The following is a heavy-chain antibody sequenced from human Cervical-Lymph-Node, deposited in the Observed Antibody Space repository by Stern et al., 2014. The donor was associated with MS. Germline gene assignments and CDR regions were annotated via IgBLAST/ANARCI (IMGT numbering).Heavy chain of an antibody. J-gene: IGHJ4*02. D-gene: IGHD5-24*01. CDR3: SRDADGYSLVFGY. Sequence: QVQLQESGPGLVKPSQTLSLTCAVTGGSISRAEYYWSGIRQSPGKGLEWIGYIHNSGTTYYNPSLKSRVTISVDTSKNQFSLKLRSVTAADTAVYYCSRDADGYSLVFGYWGRGTLVTVSS. CDR2: IHNSGTT. V-gene: IGHV4-30-4*01. CDR1: GGSISRAEYY.